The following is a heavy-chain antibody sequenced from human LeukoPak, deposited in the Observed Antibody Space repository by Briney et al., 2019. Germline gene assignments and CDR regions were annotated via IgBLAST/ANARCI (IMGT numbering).Heavy chain of an antibody. Sequence: GGSLRLSCAASGFTFSSYAMHWVRQAPGKGLEWVAVISYDGSNKYYADSVKGRFTISRDNSKNTLYLQMNSLRAEDTAVYYCARDQDYCSGGSYYSRLGYYYYGMDVWGQGTTVTVSS. CDR2: ISYDGSNK. J-gene: IGHJ6*02. V-gene: IGHV3-30*04. CDR3: ARDQDYCSGGSYYSRLGYYYYGMDV. D-gene: IGHD2-15*01. CDR1: GFTFSSYA.